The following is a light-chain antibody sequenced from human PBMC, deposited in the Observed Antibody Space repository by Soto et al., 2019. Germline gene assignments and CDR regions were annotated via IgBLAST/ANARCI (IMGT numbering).Light chain of an antibody. J-gene: IGKJ5*01. CDR3: QQCQTYST. Sequence: DIQMTQSPSTLSASVGDRVAITCRASQSIRSLLAWYQQKPGKAPKVLIYDASSLGSGVPSRFSGSGSGTEFTLTISSLQPDDFATYFCQQCQTYSTFGQGTRLEIK. V-gene: IGKV1-5*01. CDR2: DAS. CDR1: QSIRSL.